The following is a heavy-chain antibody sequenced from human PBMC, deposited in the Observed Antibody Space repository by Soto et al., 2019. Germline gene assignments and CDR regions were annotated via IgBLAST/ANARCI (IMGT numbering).Heavy chain of an antibody. Sequence: QVQLVQSGAEVKKPGSSVKVSCKASGGTFSSYAISWVRQAPGQGLEWMGGIIPIFGTANYAQKFQGRVTITADESTSTAYMGLSSLRFEYTAVYYSAILNRTNAGWSSWYQLASGVWFDPWGQGSLVTVSS. V-gene: IGHV1-69*01. CDR1: GGTFSSYA. CDR2: IIPIFGTA. CDR3: AILNRTNAGWSSWYQLASGVWFDP. D-gene: IGHD6-13*01. J-gene: IGHJ5*02.